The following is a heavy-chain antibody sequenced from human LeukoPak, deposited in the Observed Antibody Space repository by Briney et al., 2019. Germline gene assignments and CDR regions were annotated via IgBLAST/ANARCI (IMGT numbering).Heavy chain of an antibody. J-gene: IGHJ2*01. CDR3: ARVVVYGAQYFDL. CDR2: ISGGGNT. CDR1: GFTVSSYY. D-gene: IGHD2-8*02. Sequence: GGSLRLSCAASGFTVSSYYMSWVRQAPGKGLEWVSVISGGGNTYYADSVKGRFTISRHNSKNTLYVQMNSLRPEDTAVYYCARVVVYGAQYFDLWGRGTLVTVSS. V-gene: IGHV3-53*04.